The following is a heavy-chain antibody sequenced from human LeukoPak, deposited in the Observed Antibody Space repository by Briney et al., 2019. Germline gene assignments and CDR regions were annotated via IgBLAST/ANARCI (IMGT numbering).Heavy chain of an antibody. CDR1: GGSFSGYY. J-gene: IGHJ4*02. CDR2: INHSGST. CDR3: ARLLGLLWFGDYFDY. V-gene: IGHV4-34*01. D-gene: IGHD3-10*01. Sequence: PSETLSLTCAVYGGSFSGYYWSWIRQPPGKGLEWIGEINHSGSTNYNPSLKSRVTISVDTSKNQFSLKLSSVTAADTAVYYCARLLGLLWFGDYFDYWGQGTLVTVSS.